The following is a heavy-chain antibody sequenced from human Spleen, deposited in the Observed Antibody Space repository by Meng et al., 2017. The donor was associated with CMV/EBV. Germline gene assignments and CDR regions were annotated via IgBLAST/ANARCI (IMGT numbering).Heavy chain of an antibody. Sequence: GESLKISCAASGFTFSSYSMNWVRQAPGKGLEWVSYISSSSSTIYYADSVKGRFTISRDNSKNTLYLQMNSLRAEDTAVYYCAKRGVRQQLVPYYYGMDVWGQGTTVTVSS. CDR3: AKRGVRQQLVPYYYGMDV. CDR2: ISSSSSTI. V-gene: IGHV3-48*01. J-gene: IGHJ6*02. CDR1: GFTFSSYS. D-gene: IGHD6-6*01.